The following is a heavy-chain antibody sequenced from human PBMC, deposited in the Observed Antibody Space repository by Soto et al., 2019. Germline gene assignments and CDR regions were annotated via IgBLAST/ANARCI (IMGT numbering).Heavy chain of an antibody. CDR1: GGSVSSGSYY. CDR2: IYYSGST. J-gene: IGHJ4*02. Sequence: SETLSLTCTVSGGSVSSGSYYWSWVRQPPGKGLEWIGYIYYSGSTDYNPSLKSRVTISVDTSKNQFSLKVTSVTAADTAVYYCARDPQVNNVTFDYWGQGSLVPVSS. D-gene: IGHD1-1*01. CDR3: ARDPQVNNVTFDY. V-gene: IGHV4-61*01.